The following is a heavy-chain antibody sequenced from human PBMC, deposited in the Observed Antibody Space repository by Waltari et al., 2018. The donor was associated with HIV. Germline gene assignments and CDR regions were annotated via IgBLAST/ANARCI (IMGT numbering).Heavy chain of an antibody. CDR3: ARDRFLSSYYYDSSGEGAFDI. J-gene: IGHJ3*02. D-gene: IGHD3-22*01. Sequence: QVQLQESGPGLVKPSGTLSLTCAVSGGSISRRNWWSWVRQPPGKGLEWIGEIYHSGSTNYNPSLKSRVTISVDKSKNQFSLKLSSVTAADTAVYYCARDRFLSSYYYDSSGEGAFDIWGQGTMVTVSS. CDR2: IYHSGST. V-gene: IGHV4-4*02. CDR1: GGSISRRNW.